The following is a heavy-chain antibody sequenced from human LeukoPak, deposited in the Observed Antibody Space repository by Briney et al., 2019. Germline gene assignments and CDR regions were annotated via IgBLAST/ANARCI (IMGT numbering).Heavy chain of an antibody. V-gene: IGHV3-30-3*01. J-gene: IGHJ4*02. CDR3: ARGFLYDYVWGSFAY. CDR1: GFTFSSYA. D-gene: IGHD3-16*01. CDR2: ISYDGSNK. Sequence: GRSLRLSCAASGFTFSSYAMHWVRQAPGKGLEWVAVISYDGSNKYYADSVKGRFTISRDNSTNTLYLQMNSLRAEDTAVYYCARGFLYDYVWGSFAYWGQGTLVTVSS.